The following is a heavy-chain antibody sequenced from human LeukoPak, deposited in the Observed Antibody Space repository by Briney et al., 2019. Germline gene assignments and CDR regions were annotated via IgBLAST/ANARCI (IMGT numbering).Heavy chain of an antibody. V-gene: IGHV4-59*08. J-gene: IGHJ6*03. CDR2: ISHSGTT. CDR1: GGSISSYY. D-gene: IGHD3-10*01. Sequence: PSETLSLTRSVSGGSISSYYWSWIRLPPGKGLEWIGYISHSGTTNYNPSLKGRVTISVDTSKNQFSLKLSSVTASDTAVYYCVRQTHYYGSGTYYFYYYIDVWGRGTTVTVSS. CDR3: VRQTHYYGSGTYYFYYYIDV.